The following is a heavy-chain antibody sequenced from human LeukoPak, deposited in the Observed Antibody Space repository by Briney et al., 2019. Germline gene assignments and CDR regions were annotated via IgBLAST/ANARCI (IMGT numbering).Heavy chain of an antibody. J-gene: IGHJ4*02. CDR3: ARDGSRWGEGHFDY. CDR1: GGSVSSNSAA. D-gene: IGHD6-13*01. CDR2: TYYRSKWYN. V-gene: IGHV6-1*01. Sequence: SQTLSLTCAISGGSVSSNSAAWNWIRQSPSRGLEWLGRTYYRSKWYNDYAVSVKSRITINPATSKNQFSLQLNSVTPEDTAVYYCARDGSRWGEGHFDYWGQGTLVTVSS.